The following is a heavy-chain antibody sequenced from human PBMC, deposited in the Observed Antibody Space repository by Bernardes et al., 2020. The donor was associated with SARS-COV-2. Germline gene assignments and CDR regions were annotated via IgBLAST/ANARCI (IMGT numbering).Heavy chain of an antibody. V-gene: IGHV1-3*04. CDR1: GYTFTNYN. J-gene: IGHJ5*02. CDR3: ARSLGGEYDL. CDR2: VSTDTGST. Sequence: ASVKVSCKASGYTFTNYNIFWVRQAPGHNVEWMAWVSTDTGSTKYSQKFQDRLAVSRDTSANTAYMELSGLTSADSATYYCARSLGGEYDLCREGTLVTVS. D-gene: IGHD6-6*01.